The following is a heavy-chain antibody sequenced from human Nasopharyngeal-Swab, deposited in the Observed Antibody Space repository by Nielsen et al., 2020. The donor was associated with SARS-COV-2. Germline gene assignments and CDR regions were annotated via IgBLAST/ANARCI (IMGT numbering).Heavy chain of an antibody. D-gene: IGHD2-21*02. CDR1: GFGFSAHY. CDR3: VRVGPYCGDDCYSRFFDY. V-gene: IGHV3-72*01. Sequence: GESLKISCAASGFGFSAHYIDWVRQAPGMGLEWVGRMRNKAKRYTTEYAASVKGRFTISRDDSKNSLYLQMNSLKTEDAAVYYCVRVGPYCGDDCYSRFFDYWGQGTLVTVSS. CDR2: MRNKAKRYTT. J-gene: IGHJ4*02.